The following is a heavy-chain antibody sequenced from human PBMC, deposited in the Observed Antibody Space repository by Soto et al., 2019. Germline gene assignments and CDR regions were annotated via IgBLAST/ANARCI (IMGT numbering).Heavy chain of an antibody. CDR1: GGSISTHY. J-gene: IGHJ5*02. D-gene: IGHD3-10*01. Sequence: QVQLQESGPGLVKPSETLSLTCTVTGGSISTHYWSWIRQPPGKGLEWIGHIYYTGNTNYNPSLKRRVTISASTSQNQLSLRLRSVSAEDTEVYYCARAKSFEFHNGLDPWGQGTLVTVSS. V-gene: IGHV4-59*11. CDR3: ARAKSFEFHNGLDP. CDR2: IYYTGNT.